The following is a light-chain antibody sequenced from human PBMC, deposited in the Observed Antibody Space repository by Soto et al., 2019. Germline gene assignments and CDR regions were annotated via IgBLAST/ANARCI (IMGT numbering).Light chain of an antibody. CDR3: QKYNSAPLT. V-gene: IGKV1-27*01. J-gene: IGKJ4*01. CDR1: QGISNY. Sequence: DIQMTQSPSSLSASVGDRLTITCRASQGISNYLAWYQQKPGKVPKLLMYSASTLQSGVPSRFSGSGSGTDLTLTISDLQPEDVATYYCQKYNSAPLTFGGGTKVEIK. CDR2: SAS.